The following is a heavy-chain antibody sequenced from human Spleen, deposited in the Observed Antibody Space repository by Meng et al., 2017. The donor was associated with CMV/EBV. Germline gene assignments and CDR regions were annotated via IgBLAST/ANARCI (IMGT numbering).Heavy chain of an antibody. J-gene: IGHJ4*02. CDR3: AKNWGVAAAGTGRLDY. D-gene: IGHD6-13*01. CDR1: GFIFSTYA. V-gene: IGHV3-23*01. CDR2: IGGSGDTI. Sequence: GESLKISCADTGFIFSTYAMTGVRQAPGKGLEWVSAIGGSGDTIYYADSVKGRFTISRDNSKKTLYLQMNSLRAEDTAVYYCAKNWGVAAAGTGRLDYWGQGTLVTVSS.